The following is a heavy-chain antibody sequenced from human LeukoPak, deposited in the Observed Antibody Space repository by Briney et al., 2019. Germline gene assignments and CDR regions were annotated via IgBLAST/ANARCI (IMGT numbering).Heavy chain of an antibody. J-gene: IGHJ4*02. CDR3: ARYGSGYDFDY. V-gene: IGHV3-48*03. CDR1: GFTFSSYE. CDR2: ISSSGSTI. D-gene: IGHD5-12*01. Sequence: PGGSLRLSCAASGFTFSSYEMNWVRQAPGKGLEWVSYISSSGSTIYYADSVKGRFTISRDNAKDSQYLQMNSLRAEDTAVYYCARYGSGYDFDYWGQGTLVTVSS.